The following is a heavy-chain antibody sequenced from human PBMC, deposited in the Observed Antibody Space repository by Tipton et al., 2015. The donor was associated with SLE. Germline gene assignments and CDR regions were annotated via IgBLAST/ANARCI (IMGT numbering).Heavy chain of an antibody. Sequence: SLRLSCAASGFTFSDYYMSWIRQAPGKGLEWVSYISSSGSTIYYADSVKGRFTISRDNAKNSLYLQMNSLRAEDTAVYYCARDQGITMVRGAPGTFVYWGQGTLVTVSS. CDR1: GFTFSDYY. J-gene: IGHJ4*02. D-gene: IGHD3-10*01. CDR3: ARDQGITMVRGAPGTFVY. V-gene: IGHV3-11*01. CDR2: ISSSGSTI.